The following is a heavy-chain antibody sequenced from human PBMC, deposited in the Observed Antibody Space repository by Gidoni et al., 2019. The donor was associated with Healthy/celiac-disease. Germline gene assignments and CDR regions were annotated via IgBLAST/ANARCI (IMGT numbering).Heavy chain of an antibody. CDR2: ISYSGST. V-gene: IGHV4-59*01. D-gene: IGHD5-12*01. Sequence: QVQLQESGPGLVKPSETLSLTCTVSGGSIRSYYWSWIRQPPGKGLEWIGYISYSGSTNYNPSLKSRVTISVDTSKNQCSLKLSSVTAADTAVYYCARGGMATILYYYGMDVWGQGTTVTVSS. CDR3: ARGGMATILYYYGMDV. CDR1: GGSIRSYY. J-gene: IGHJ6*02.